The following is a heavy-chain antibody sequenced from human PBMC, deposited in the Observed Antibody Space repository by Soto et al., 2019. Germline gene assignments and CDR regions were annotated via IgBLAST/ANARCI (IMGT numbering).Heavy chain of an antibody. CDR3: ARDLTGGPTYYVFLSVYSPVVY. Sequence: QVQLVQSGAEVKKPGASVKVSCKASGYNFTSYYMHWVRQAPGHGLEWMGIIDPSGGSKSYAQKSQGRVSMSRDTSTSTVYLDRSSLRSDDTAVYYCARDLTGGPTYYVFLSVYSPVVYWGLGTLVTVSS. CDR2: IDPSGGSK. J-gene: IGHJ4*01. V-gene: IGHV1-46*03. CDR1: GYNFTSYY. D-gene: IGHD3-3*01.